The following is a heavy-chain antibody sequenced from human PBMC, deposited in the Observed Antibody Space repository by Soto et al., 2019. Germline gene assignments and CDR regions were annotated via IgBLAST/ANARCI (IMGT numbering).Heavy chain of an antibody. V-gene: IGHV3-30*18. CDR3: AKDGANRVGYQLLPYTRIQLWLQYYYMDV. Sequence: QVQLVESGGGVVQPGRSLRLSCAASGFTFSSYGMHWVRQAPGKGLEWVAVISYDGSNKYYADSVKGRFTISRDNSKNTLYLQMSSLRAEDTAVYYCAKDGANRVGYQLLPYTRIQLWLQYYYMDVWGKGTTVTVSS. J-gene: IGHJ6*03. D-gene: IGHD5-18*01. CDR2: ISYDGSNK. CDR1: GFTFSSYG.